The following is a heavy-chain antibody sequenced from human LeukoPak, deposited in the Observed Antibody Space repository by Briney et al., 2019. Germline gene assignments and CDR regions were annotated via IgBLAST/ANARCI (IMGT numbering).Heavy chain of an antibody. Sequence: ASVKVSCKASGFTFTSYDINWVRQAPGQGLEWMGGIIPIFGTANYAQKFQGRVTITADESTSTAYMELSSLRSEDTAVYYCARDLGRGYSYGGNYYYYGMDVWGQGTTVTVSS. CDR3: ARDLGRGYSYGGNYYYYGMDV. CDR2: IIPIFGTA. D-gene: IGHD5-18*01. CDR1: GFTFTSYD. V-gene: IGHV1-69*13. J-gene: IGHJ6*02.